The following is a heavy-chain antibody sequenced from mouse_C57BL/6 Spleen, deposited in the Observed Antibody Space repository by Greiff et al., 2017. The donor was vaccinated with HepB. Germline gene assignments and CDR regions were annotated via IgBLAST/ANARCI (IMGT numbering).Heavy chain of an antibody. CDR1: GYSFTDYN. V-gene: IGHV1-39*01. CDR3: ANYYGSIYAMDY. J-gene: IGHJ4*01. CDR2: INPNYGTT. Sequence: VHVKQSGPELVKPGASVKISCKASGYSFTDYNMNWVKQSNGKSLEWIGVINPNYGTTSYNQKFKGKATLTVDQSSSTAYMQLNSLTSEDSAVYYCANYYGSIYAMDYWGQGTSVTVSS. D-gene: IGHD1-1*01.